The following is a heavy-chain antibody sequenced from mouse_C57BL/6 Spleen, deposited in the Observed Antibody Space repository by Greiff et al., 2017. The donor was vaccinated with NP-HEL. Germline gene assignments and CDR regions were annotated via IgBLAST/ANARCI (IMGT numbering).Heavy chain of an antibody. CDR3: ARVPYYYGTGTYAMDY. D-gene: IGHD1-1*01. CDR2: INPNNGGT. J-gene: IGHJ4*01. V-gene: IGHV1-18*01. Sequence: VQLKESGPELVKPGASVKIPCKASGYTFTDYNMDWVKQSHGKSLEWIGDINPNNGGTIYNQKFKGKATLTVDKSSSTAYMELRSLTSEDTAVYYCARVPYYYGTGTYAMDYWGQGTSVTVSS. CDR1: GYTFTDYN.